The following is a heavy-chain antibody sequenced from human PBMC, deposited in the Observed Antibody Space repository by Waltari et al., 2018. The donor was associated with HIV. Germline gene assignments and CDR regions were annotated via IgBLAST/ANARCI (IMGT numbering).Heavy chain of an antibody. CDR2: IYSGGST. J-gene: IGHJ6*02. CDR3: ARDWAHSSSWSRYYYHGMDV. D-gene: IGHD6-13*01. Sequence: EVQLVESGGGLVQPGGSLRLSCAASGFTVSSNYMSWVPQAPGKGVEWVSVIYSGGSTYYADSVKGRFTISRDNSKNTLYLQMNSRRAEDTAVYYCARDWAHSSSWSRYYYHGMDVWGQGTTVTVSS. CDR1: GFTVSSNY. V-gene: IGHV3-66*01.